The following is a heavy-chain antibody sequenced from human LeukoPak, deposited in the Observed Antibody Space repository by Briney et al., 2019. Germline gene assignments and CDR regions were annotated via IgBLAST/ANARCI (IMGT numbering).Heavy chain of an antibody. D-gene: IGHD6-13*01. V-gene: IGHV3-23*01. CDR2: ISGSGGNT. CDR1: GFIFSNYE. J-gene: IGHJ6*02. Sequence: PGGSLRLSCAASGFIFSNYEMTWVRQAPGKGLEWVSAISGSGGNTYYADSVKGRFTISRDNSKNTLYLQMNSLRAEDTAAYYCARGGILYGMDVWGQGTTVTVSS. CDR3: ARGGILYGMDV.